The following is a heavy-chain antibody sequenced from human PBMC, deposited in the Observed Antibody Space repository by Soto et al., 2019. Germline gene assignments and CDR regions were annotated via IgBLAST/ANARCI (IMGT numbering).Heavy chain of an antibody. Sequence: EVQLVESGGGLVKPGGSLRLSCAASGFTFSSYSMNWVRQAPGKGLEWVSAISGSGGSTYYADSVKGRFTISRDNSKNTLYLQMNSLRAEDTAVYYCARIAAAGTGWFDPWGQGTLVTVSS. CDR3: ARIAAAGTGWFDP. CDR2: ISGSGGST. V-gene: IGHV3-23*04. J-gene: IGHJ5*02. D-gene: IGHD6-13*01. CDR1: GFTFSSYS.